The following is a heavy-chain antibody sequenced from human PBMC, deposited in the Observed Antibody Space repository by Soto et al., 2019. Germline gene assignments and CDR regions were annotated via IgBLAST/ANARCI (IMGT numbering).Heavy chain of an antibody. J-gene: IGHJ4*02. CDR1: GFAFRSYC. CDR3: ARVRSSGYACSFTISYLHS. V-gene: IGHV3-74*01. CDR2: INNDGSSA. Sequence: EVQLVESGGGVVQPGGSLTLSCAASGFAFRSYCMHWVRQAPGKGLEWVSGINNDGSSATYADSVKGRFTVSRETSKNRLYLKMNGLIAEDTAVYYCARVRSSGYACSFTISYLHSWGQGTLVTVSS. D-gene: IGHD2-2*01.